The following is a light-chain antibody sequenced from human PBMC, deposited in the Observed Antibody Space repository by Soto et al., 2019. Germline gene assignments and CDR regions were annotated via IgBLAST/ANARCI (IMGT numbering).Light chain of an antibody. V-gene: IGKV3-15*01. CDR3: QQYNNWPPPIT. CDR1: QSVGSN. CDR2: GAS. J-gene: IGKJ5*01. Sequence: EIVMTQSPATLSVSPGERATLSCRARQSVGSNLAWYQQKPGQAPRLLIYGASTRAAAIPARFSGSGSGTEFTLIISSLQSEDSAVYFCQQYNNWPPPITFGQGTRLEIK.